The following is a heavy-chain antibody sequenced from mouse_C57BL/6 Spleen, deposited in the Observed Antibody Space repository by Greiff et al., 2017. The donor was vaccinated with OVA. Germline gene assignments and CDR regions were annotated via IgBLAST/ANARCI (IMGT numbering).Heavy chain of an antibody. CDR2: IYPGSGST. D-gene: IGHD1-1*01. Sequence: QVQLQQPGAELVKPGASVKMSCKASGYTFTSYWITWVKQRPGQGLEWIGDIYPGSGSTNYNEKFKSKATLTVDTSSSTASMQLSSLTSEDSAVYYCARSGTTVVDWYFDVWGTGTTVTVSS. CDR3: ARSGTTVVDWYFDV. CDR1: GYTFTSYW. J-gene: IGHJ1*03. V-gene: IGHV1-55*01.